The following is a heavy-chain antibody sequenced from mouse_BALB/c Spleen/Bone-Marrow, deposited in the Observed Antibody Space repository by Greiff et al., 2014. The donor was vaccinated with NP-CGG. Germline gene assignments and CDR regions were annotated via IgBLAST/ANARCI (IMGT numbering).Heavy chain of an antibody. J-gene: IGHJ2*01. CDR1: GYTFTSYV. CDR2: INPYNDAT. CDR3: AREGVDYFDY. V-gene: IGHV1-14*01. Sequence: VQLQQPGPELVKPGASVKMSCKASGYTFTSYVIHWVKQKPGQGLEWIGYINPYNDATKFNERFKGKATLTSDKSSSTAYMVLSSLTSEDSADYYCAREGVDYFDYWGQGTTLTVSS.